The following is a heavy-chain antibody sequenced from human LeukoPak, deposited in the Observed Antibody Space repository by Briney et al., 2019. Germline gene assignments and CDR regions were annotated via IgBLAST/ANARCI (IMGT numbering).Heavy chain of an antibody. V-gene: IGHV4-59*01. CDR2: IYYSGST. CDR3: ARGLYDILTGYYVFDY. Sequence: SETLSLTCTVSGGSISSYYWSWIRQPPGKGLEWIGYIYYSGSTNYNPSLKSRVTISVDTSKNQFSLNLSSVTAADTAVYYCARGLYDILTGYYVFDYWGQGTLVTVSS. CDR1: GGSISSYY. D-gene: IGHD3-9*01. J-gene: IGHJ4*02.